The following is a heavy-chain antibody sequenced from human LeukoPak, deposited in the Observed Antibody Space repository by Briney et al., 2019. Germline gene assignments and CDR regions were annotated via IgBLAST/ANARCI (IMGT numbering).Heavy chain of an antibody. CDR3: ASSRYYCDSSGYSVYYFDY. V-gene: IGHV4-59*08. J-gene: IGHJ4*02. CDR1: GGSISSYY. Sequence: SETLSLTCTVSGGSISSYYWSWIRQPPGKGLEWIGYIYYSGSTNYNPSLKGRVTISVDTSKNQFSLKLSSVTAADTAVYYCASSRYYCDSSGYSVYYFDYWGQGTLVTVSS. CDR2: IYYSGST. D-gene: IGHD3-22*01.